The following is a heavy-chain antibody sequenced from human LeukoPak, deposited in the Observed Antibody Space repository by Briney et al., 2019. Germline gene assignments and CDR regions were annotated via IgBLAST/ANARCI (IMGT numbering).Heavy chain of an antibody. Sequence: GGPLRLSCAASGFTFSSYSMNWVRQAPGKGLEWVSYISSSSSTIYYADSVKGRFTISRDNAKNSLYLQMNSLRAEDTAVYYCAKDPYAILTGYRYYFDYWGQGTLVTVSS. CDR2: ISSSSSTI. CDR3: AKDPYAILTGYRYYFDY. J-gene: IGHJ4*02. D-gene: IGHD3-9*01. V-gene: IGHV3-48*01. CDR1: GFTFSSYS.